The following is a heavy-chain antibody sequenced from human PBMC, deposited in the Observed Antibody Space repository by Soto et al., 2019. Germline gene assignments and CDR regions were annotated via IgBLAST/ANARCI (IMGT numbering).Heavy chain of an antibody. D-gene: IGHD1-1*01. CDR1: GYTFTSYG. V-gene: IGHV1-18*01. CDR3: ARGRYGDY. J-gene: IGHJ4*02. CDR2: ISDHNGNT. Sequence: QVHLVQSGAEVKKPGASVKVSCKASGYTFTSYGITWVRQAPGQGLEWMGWISDHNGNTDYAQKLQGRFIVTRDTSTSTAYMELRSLRSDDTAVYYCARGRYGDYWGQGALVTVSS.